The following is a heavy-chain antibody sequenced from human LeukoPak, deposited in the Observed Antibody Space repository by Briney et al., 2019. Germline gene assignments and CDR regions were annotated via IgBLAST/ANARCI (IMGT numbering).Heavy chain of an antibody. D-gene: IGHD3-22*01. J-gene: IGHJ4*02. CDR1: GFTFSSYA. Sequence: PGGSLRLSCAASGFTFSSYAMHWVRQAPGKGLEWLPYISSSSSTIYYADSVKGRFTISRDNAKNSVYLQMNSLRAEDTAVYYCARVWSSGYTKDYWGQGTLVTVSS. CDR3: ARVWSSGYTKDY. V-gene: IGHV3-48*04. CDR2: ISSSSSTI.